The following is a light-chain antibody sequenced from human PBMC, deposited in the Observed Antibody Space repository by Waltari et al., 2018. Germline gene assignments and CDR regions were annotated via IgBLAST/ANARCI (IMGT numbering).Light chain of an antibody. CDR2: YDS. CDR3: QVWDSSSDHPVV. J-gene: IGLJ2*01. Sequence: SYVLTQPPSVSVAPGKTARITCGGNNIGSKSVHWSQQKPGQAPVLVIYYDSDWPSGIPERFSGSNSGNTATLTISRVEAGDEADYYCQVWDSSSDHPVVFGGGTKLTVL. V-gene: IGLV3-21*04. CDR1: NIGSKS.